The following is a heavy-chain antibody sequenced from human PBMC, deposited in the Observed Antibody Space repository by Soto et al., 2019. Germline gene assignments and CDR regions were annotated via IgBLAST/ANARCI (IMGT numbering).Heavy chain of an antibody. J-gene: IGHJ2*01. CDR1: GFTFSSYG. D-gene: IGHD6-19*01. CDR3: ARDRGSGWYFRYFDL. Sequence: QVQLVESGGGVVQPGRSLRLSCAASGFTFSSYGMHWVRQAPGKGLEWVAVIWYDGSNKYYADSVKGRFTISRDNSKNPLYQQMDSLRAEDTAVYYCARDRGSGWYFRYFDLWGRGTLVTVSS. CDR2: IWYDGSNK. V-gene: IGHV3-33*01.